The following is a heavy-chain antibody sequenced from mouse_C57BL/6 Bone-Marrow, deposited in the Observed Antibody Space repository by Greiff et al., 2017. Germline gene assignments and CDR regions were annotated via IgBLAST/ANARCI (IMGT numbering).Heavy chain of an antibody. V-gene: IGHV5-9-1*02. J-gene: IGHJ3*01. CDR3: TRLNDYDWFAY. CDR2: ISSGGDYI. CDR1: GFTFSSYA. D-gene: IGHD2-4*01. Sequence: EVKLQESGEGLVKPGGSLKLSCAASGFTFSSYAMSWVRQTPEKRLEWVAYISSGGDYIYYADTVKGRFTISRDNARNTLYLQMSSLKSEDTAMYYCTRLNDYDWFAYWGQGTLVTVSA.